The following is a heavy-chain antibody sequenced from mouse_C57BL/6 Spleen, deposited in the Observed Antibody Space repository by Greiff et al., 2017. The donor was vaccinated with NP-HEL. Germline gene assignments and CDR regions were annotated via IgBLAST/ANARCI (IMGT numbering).Heavy chain of an antibody. V-gene: IGHV1-80*01. D-gene: IGHD4-1*01. CDR3: AREGVGRGFAY. J-gene: IGHJ3*01. CDR1: GYAFSSYW. Sequence: VQRVESGAELVKPGASVKISCKASGYAFSSYWMNWVKQRPGKGLEWIGQIYPGDGDTNYNGKFKGKATLTADKSSSTAYMQLSSLTSEDSAVYFCAREGVGRGFAYWGQGTLVTVSA. CDR2: IYPGDGDT.